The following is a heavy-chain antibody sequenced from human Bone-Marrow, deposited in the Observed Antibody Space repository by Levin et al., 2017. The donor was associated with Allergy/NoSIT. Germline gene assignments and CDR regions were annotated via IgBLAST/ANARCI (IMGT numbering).Heavy chain of an antibody. CDR3: ARGIPKGVAVAGRGAFDI. Sequence: KISCKASGGTFSSYAISWVRQAPGQGLEWMGGIIPIFGTANYAQKFQGRVTITADESTSTAYMELSSLRSEDTAVYYCARGIPKGVAVAGRGAFDIWGQGTMVTVSS. D-gene: IGHD6-19*01. CDR2: IIPIFGTA. J-gene: IGHJ3*02. V-gene: IGHV1-69*01. CDR1: GGTFSSYA.